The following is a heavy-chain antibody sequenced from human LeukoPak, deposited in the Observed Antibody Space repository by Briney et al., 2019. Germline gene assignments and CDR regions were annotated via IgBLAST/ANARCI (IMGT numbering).Heavy chain of an antibody. Sequence: PGGSLRLSCAASGFTVSSNYMNWVRQAPGKGLEGVSILYSGSTTYYADSVKGRFTISRDDSKNTLYLHMSSLRAEDTAMYYCARVGDHYHWYLDLWGRGTHVTVSS. CDR1: GFTVSSNY. D-gene: IGHD3-10*01. CDR3: ARVGDHYHWYLDL. J-gene: IGHJ2*01. V-gene: IGHV3-53*01. CDR2: LYSGSTT.